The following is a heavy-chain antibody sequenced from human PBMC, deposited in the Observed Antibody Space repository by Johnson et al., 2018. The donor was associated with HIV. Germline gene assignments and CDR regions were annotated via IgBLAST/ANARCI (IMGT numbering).Heavy chain of an antibody. V-gene: IGHV3-30*19. CDR1: GFTFSNYG. D-gene: IGHD1-7*01. J-gene: IGHJ3*02. CDR3: TTDYTYPRISGTTGSAFDI. CDR2: ISYDGSNK. Sequence: QVQLVESGGGVVQPGGSLRLSCAASGFTFSNYGMHWVRQAPGKGLEWVAVISYDGSNKYYADSVKGRFTISRDNSKNTLYLQMNSLKTEDTAVYYCTTDYTYPRISGTTGSAFDIWGQGTMVTVPS.